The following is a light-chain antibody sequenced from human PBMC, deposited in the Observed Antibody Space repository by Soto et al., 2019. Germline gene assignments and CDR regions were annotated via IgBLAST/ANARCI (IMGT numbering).Light chain of an antibody. Sequence: DIVLTQSPGSLAVSLGETVTIKCKSSQSVLRGSNSKNLLAWHQQKPGQPPKVLIYWASSREGGVPARFRGSASGTDFTLTITNVQADDVAVYYCQQYFTTPQTFGPGTKVDIK. J-gene: IGKJ2*01. CDR3: QQYFTTPQT. CDR1: QSVLRGSNSKNL. V-gene: IGKV4-1*01. CDR2: WAS.